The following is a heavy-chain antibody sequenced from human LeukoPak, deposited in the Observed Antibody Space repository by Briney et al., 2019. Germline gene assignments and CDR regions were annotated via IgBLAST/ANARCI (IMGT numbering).Heavy chain of an antibody. CDR2: INPNSGGT. CDR1: GYTFTGYY. V-gene: IGHV1-2*02. D-gene: IGHD1-26*01. Sequence: GASVKVSCKASGYTFTGYYMHWVRQAPGQGLEWMGWINPNSGGTNYVQKFQGRVTMTRDTSISTAYMELSRLRSDDTAVYYCARGDPIVGATSFDYWGQGTLVTVSS. J-gene: IGHJ4*02. CDR3: ARGDPIVGATSFDY.